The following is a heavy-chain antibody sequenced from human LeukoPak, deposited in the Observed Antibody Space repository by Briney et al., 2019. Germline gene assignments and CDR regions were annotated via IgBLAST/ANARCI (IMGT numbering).Heavy chain of an antibody. CDR1: GGSIISSSYY. V-gene: IGHV4-39*07. J-gene: IGHJ1*01. D-gene: IGHD6-13*01. Sequence: SETLSLTCTVSGGSIISSSYYWSWVRQPPGKGLEWIGEIYHSGSTNYNPSLKSRVTISVDKSKNQFSLKLSSVTAADTAVYYCARDFSSSSQGAEYFQHWGQGTLVTVSS. CDR2: IYHSGST. CDR3: ARDFSSSSQGAEYFQH.